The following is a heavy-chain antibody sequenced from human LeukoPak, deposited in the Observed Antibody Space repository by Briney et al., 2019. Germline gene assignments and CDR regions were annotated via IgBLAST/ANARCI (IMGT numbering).Heavy chain of an antibody. J-gene: IGHJ1*01. CDR3: ARHGGYCSSTSCFEYFQH. Sequence: SETLSLTCTVSGGSISSGDYYWSWIRQPPGKGLEWIGYIYYSGSTYYNPSLKSQVTISVDTSKNQFSLKLNSVTAADTAVYYCARHGGYCSSTSCFEYFQHWGQGTLVTVPS. CDR1: GGSISSGDYY. V-gene: IGHV4-30-4*08. CDR2: IYYSGST. D-gene: IGHD2-2*01.